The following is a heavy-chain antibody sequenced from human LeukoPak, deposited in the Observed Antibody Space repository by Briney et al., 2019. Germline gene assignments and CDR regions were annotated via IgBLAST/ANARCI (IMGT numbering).Heavy chain of an antibody. CDR2: IRSKAYGGTT. J-gene: IGHJ3*02. Sequence: PGGSLRPSCTASGFTFGDYAMSWVRQAPGKGLEWVGFIRSKAYGGTTEYAASVKGRFTISRDDSKSIAYLQMNSLKTEDTAVYYCTRDWTSYSSSWLIDAFDIWGQGTMVTVSS. D-gene: IGHD6-13*01. CDR1: GFTFGDYA. CDR3: TRDWTSYSSSWLIDAFDI. V-gene: IGHV3-49*04.